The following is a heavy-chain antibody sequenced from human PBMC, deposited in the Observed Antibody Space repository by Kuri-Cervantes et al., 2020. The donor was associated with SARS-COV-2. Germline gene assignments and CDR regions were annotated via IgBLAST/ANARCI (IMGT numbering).Heavy chain of an antibody. CDR3: ARERGVIPAGLGWVDP. V-gene: IGHV3-48*01. Sequence: GGFLRPPCAASGFTFSSSSINWVRQAPGKGLEWVSYISSGSNSIYYADSVKGRFTISRDNSKNSLYLQMNSLRVEDTAVYYCARERGVIPAGLGWVDPWGQGTLVTVSS. CDR2: ISSGSNSI. J-gene: IGHJ5*02. CDR1: GFTFSSSS. D-gene: IGHD2-2*01.